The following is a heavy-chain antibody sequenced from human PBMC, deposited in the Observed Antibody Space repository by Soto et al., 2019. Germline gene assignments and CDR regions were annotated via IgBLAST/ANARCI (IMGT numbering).Heavy chain of an antibody. CDR1: GGTFSRHA. CDR3: ARGWGYDSNDYYYAY. V-gene: IGHV1-69*01. CDR2: IIPIFGTA. D-gene: IGHD3-22*01. J-gene: IGHJ4*02. Sequence: QVQLVQSGAEVRKPGSSVKVSCKASGGTFSRHAISWVRQAPGQRLEWMGGIIPIFGTANHAQKFQGRVKIIAEESTRTVYMELSRLRSDDTAMYYCARGWGYDSNDYYYAYWGQGTLVIVSS.